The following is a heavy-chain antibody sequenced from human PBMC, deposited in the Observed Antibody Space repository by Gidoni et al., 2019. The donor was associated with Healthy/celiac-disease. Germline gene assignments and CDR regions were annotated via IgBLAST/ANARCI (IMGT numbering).Heavy chain of an antibody. V-gene: IGHV4-31*03. J-gene: IGHJ5*02. CDR2: IYDSGST. CDR3: TRDCSSTSCNNWFDP. CDR1: GGSISSGGYY. D-gene: IGHD2-2*01. Sequence: QVQLQESGPGLVKPSQPLSLTCTVSGGSISSGGYYWSWIRQHPGKGLEWLGYIYDSGSTYYNPSLKSRVTISVDTSKNQFSLKLSSVTAADTAVYYCTRDCSSTSCNNWFDPWGQGTLVTVSS.